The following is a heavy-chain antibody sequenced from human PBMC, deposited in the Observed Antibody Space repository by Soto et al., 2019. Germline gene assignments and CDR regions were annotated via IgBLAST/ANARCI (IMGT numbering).Heavy chain of an antibody. CDR2: IWYDGSNK. J-gene: IGHJ6*02. V-gene: IGHV3-33*01. D-gene: IGHD5-12*01. Sequence: PGGSRRLSCAGSGLTFSSYGMHWFRQAPGKGLEWVAVIWYDGSNKYYADSVKGRFTISRDNSKNTLYLQMNSLRAEDTAVYYCARELVSDGYIAGHYSYYGMHVWGQATTVTVSS. CDR3: ARELVSDGYIAGHYSYYGMHV. CDR1: GLTFSSYG.